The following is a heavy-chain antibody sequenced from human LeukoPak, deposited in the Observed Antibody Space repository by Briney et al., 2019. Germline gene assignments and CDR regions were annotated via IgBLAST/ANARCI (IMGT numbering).Heavy chain of an antibody. V-gene: IGHV3-53*01. Sequence: PGGSLRLSCAASGFTVSSNYMSWVRQAPGKGLEWLSVIYSGGSTYYADSVKGRFTISRDNSKNTLYLQMNSLRAEDTAVYYCARWSYGSGSYYIDYWGQGTLVTVSS. J-gene: IGHJ4*02. CDR2: IYSGGST. CDR1: GFTVSSNY. CDR3: ARWSYGSGSYYIDY. D-gene: IGHD3-10*01.